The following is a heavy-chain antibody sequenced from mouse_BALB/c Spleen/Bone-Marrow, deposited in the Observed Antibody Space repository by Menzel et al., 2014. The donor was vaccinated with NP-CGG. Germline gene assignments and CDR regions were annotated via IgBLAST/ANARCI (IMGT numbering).Heavy chain of an antibody. D-gene: IGHD1-1*02. CDR1: GFNIKDTY. CDR3: ARGWGAY. V-gene: IGHV14-3*02. J-gene: IGHJ3*01. CDR2: IDPANGNT. Sequence: VTLKVSGAELVKPGASVKLSCTASGFNIKDTYMHWVKQRPEQGLEWIGRIDPANGNTKYDPKFQGKATITADTSSNTAYLQLSSLTSEDTAVYYCARGWGAYWGQGTLVTVSA.